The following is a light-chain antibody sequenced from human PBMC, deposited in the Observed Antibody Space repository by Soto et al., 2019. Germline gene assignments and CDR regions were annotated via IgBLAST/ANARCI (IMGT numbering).Light chain of an antibody. CDR1: QSVSSD. J-gene: IGKJ2*01. CDR3: QVYNSWPPDL. V-gene: IGKV3-15*01. Sequence: EIVITQSPATLSVSPGERATLSCRASQSVSSDLAWYHQKSGQAPRLLIYVASTSETVIPARFGGIGSGTEFTITISSLQCAVSGVYYCQVYNSWPPDLFGQGTKLEIK. CDR2: VAS.